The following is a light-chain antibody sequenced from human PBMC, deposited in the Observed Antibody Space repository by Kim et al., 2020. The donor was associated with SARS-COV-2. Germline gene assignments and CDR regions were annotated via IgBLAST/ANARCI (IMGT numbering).Light chain of an antibody. Sequence: VSPGERATLSCKASQSVGIDLAWYQQKLGQTPRLLIYEASIRATSTPARFSGSGSGTEFTLTISSLQPEDFAIYYCQQLSGWPPYTFGQGTKLEIK. J-gene: IGKJ2*01. CDR1: QSVGID. CDR2: EAS. V-gene: IGKV3-15*01. CDR3: QQLSGWPPYT.